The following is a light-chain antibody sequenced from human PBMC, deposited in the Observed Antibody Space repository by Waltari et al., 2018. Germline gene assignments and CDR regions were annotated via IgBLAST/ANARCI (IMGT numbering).Light chain of an antibody. CDR2: AAS. Sequence: DIQMIQSPSSVSESLGDRVTITCRASQDIGRWLAWYQHKPGRAPNLLIFAASSLQNGVPSRFSGSGSGTYFTLTINSLQPEDFATYYCQQTNTFPFTFGQGTKLEIK. J-gene: IGKJ2*01. CDR1: QDIGRW. CDR3: QQTNTFPFT. V-gene: IGKV1-12*01.